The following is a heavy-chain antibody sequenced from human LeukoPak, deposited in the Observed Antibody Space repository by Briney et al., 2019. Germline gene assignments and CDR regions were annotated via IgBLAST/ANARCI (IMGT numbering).Heavy chain of an antibody. V-gene: IGHV3-30*18. J-gene: IGHJ3*02. D-gene: IGHD5-12*01. CDR1: GFTFSSYG. CDR2: ISYDGSIK. Sequence: PGRSLRLSCAASGFTFSSYGMHWVRQAPGKGLEWVAVISYDGSIKYYADSVKSRFTISKDNSKNTLYLQINSLRADDRALYYCAKDQAALEGYNYRDAFDIWGQGTMVSVSS. CDR3: AKDQAALEGYNYRDAFDI.